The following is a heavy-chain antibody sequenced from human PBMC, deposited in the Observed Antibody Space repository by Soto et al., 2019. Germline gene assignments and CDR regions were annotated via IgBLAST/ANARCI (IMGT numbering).Heavy chain of an antibody. CDR3: ASQYYDFSSGALDF. J-gene: IGHJ4*02. D-gene: IGHD3-3*01. CDR1: GGSISSDDYY. Sequence: QVQLQESGPGLVQPSQTLSLTCTVSGGSISSDDYYWTWVRQPPGKGLEWIGNIHDTAITSYNPSLQSRLTLSVDTSNNQFSLRLKSVTAADTAVYFCASQYYDFSSGALDFWGQGILVPVSS. CDR2: IHDTAIT. V-gene: IGHV4-30-4*01.